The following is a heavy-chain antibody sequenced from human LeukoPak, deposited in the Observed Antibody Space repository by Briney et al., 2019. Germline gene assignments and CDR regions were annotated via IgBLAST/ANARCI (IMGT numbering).Heavy chain of an antibody. V-gene: IGHV3-53*01. CDR2: TYSSGST. J-gene: IGHJ2*01. CDR3: ARVLVPWYFDL. CDR1: GFTVSSNH. Sequence: GGSLRLSCAASGFTVSSNHMSWVRQAPGKGLEWVSITYSSGSTFYADSVKGRFTVSRDNFENTLFFQINSLRVEDTALYYCARVLVPWYFDLWGRGTLVSVSS.